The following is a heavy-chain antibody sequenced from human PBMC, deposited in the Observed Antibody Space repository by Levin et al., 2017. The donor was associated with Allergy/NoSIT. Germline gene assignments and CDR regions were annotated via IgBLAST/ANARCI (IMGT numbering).Heavy chain of an antibody. CDR2: IHWNDVD. CDR3: VRRTWHMFDY. CDR1: GFSLTTSGVG. D-gene: IGHD2-21*01. J-gene: IGHJ4*02. V-gene: IGHV2-5*01. Sequence: SGPTLVKPTQTLTLTCSFSGFSLTTSGVGVGWIRQPPGKALEWLAIIHWNDVDAYSPSLQSRLSITKDASKDQVVLAMTNMDPVDTATYYCVRRTWHMFDYWGQGTLVTVSS.